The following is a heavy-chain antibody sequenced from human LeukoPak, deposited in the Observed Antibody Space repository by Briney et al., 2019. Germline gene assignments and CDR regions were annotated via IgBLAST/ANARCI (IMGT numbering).Heavy chain of an antibody. CDR2: ISDSGAM. Sequence: PGVSLRLSCAASGFTFSTYSMKWVRQAPGKGLEWVSYISDSGAMYYADSVRGRFTISRENAQNSLFLQMNSLRAEATAVYYCARDGGYRGYDADCWGQGTLVTVSS. CDR1: GFTFSTYS. J-gene: IGHJ4*02. D-gene: IGHD5-12*01. V-gene: IGHV3-48*01. CDR3: ARDGGYRGYDADC.